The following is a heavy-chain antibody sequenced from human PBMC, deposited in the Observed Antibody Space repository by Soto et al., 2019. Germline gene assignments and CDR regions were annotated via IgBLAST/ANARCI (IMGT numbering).Heavy chain of an antibody. Sequence: SETLSLTCTVSGCSISSGGYYWSWIRKHPGKGLEWIGYIYYSGSTYYNPSLKSRVTISVDTSKNQFSLKLGSVTAADTAVYYCASGDYDILTGYSNPPVYWGQGTLVTVSS. CDR3: ASGDYDILTGYSNPPVY. CDR1: GCSISSGGYY. V-gene: IGHV4-31*03. D-gene: IGHD3-9*01. J-gene: IGHJ4*02. CDR2: IYYSGST.